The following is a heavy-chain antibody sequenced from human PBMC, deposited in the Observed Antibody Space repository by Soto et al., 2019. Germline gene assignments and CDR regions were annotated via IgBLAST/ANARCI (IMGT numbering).Heavy chain of an antibody. D-gene: IGHD6-13*01. J-gene: IGHJ3*02. Sequence: SGPTLVNPTQTLTLTCTFSGFSLNTGGEAVGWIRQPPGRAPQWLALIHWNGDRHYSPSLRSRLTVTADTSKNQVVLSMTNMDPVDTATYYCAHGPGLISVPGTRCFDIWGQGTMVTVSS. CDR2: IHWNGDR. CDR1: GFSLNTGGEA. V-gene: IGHV2-5*01. CDR3: AHGPGLISVPGTRCFDI.